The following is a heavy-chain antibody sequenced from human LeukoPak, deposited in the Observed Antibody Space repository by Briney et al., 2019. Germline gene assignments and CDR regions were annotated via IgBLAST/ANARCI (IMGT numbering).Heavy chain of an antibody. V-gene: IGHV3-21*01. J-gene: IGHJ4*02. D-gene: IGHD6-13*01. CDR1: GFPFSSYV. CDR2: ITTSGHI. Sequence: GGALRLSCAASGFPFSSYVMNWVRQAPGKGQEWVSPITTSGHIYYADSVKGRFTISRDNAKNSLQLQMNSLRAEDTAVYYCARDPAADAYWGQGTLVIVSS. CDR3: ARDPAADAY.